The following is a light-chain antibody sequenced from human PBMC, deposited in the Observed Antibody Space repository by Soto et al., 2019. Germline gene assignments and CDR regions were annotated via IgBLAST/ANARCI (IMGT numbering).Light chain of an antibody. CDR2: RNN. V-gene: IGLV1-47*01. CDR1: SSNIGSNY. Sequence: QSVLTQPPSASGTPGQRVTISCSGSSSNIGSNYVYWYQQLPGTAPKPLIYRNNQRPSGVPDRFSGSKSGTSASLAISGLRSEDEADYYCAAWDDSLSVLFGGGTQLTVL. CDR3: AAWDDSLSVL. J-gene: IGLJ2*01.